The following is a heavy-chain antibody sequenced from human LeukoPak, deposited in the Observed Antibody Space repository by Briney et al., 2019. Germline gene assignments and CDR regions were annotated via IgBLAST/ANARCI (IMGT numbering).Heavy chain of an antibody. Sequence: GGSLRLSCAASGFTFSDYYMSWIRQAPGTGLEYVSYISSSGTTIHYADSVKGRFTISRDNSKNTLYLQMNSLRAEDTAVYYCAKDSPFIVVVVAATNDAFDIWGQGTMVTVSS. V-gene: IGHV3-11*01. CDR3: AKDSPFIVVVVAATNDAFDI. D-gene: IGHD2-15*01. CDR2: ISSSGTTI. CDR1: GFTFSDYY. J-gene: IGHJ3*02.